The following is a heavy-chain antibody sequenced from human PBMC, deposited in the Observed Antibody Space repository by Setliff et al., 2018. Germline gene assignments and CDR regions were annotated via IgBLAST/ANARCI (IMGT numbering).Heavy chain of an antibody. CDR1: GFTFSSYA. Sequence: KPGGSLSLSCAASGFTFSSYAMSWVRQAPGKGLEWVGRVTAGGTTNYAAPVNGRFTISRDDSKDTLYLQLNSLNTEDTAVYYCAADTFDSNAQAFDYWGHGTLVTVSS. CDR2: VTAGGTT. V-gene: IGHV3-15*06. D-gene: IGHD3-22*01. J-gene: IGHJ4*01. CDR3: AADTFDSNAQAFDY.